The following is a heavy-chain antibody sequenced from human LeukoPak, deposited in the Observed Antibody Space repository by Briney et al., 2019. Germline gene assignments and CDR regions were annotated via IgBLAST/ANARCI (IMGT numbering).Heavy chain of an antibody. CDR2: IIPIVNIA. Sequence: GASVKVSCKASGGTFSNYGISWVRQAPGQGLEWMGRIIPIVNIANYAQKFQGRVTITADKSTSTVYMELNSLRSEDTAVYYCARWPEYFQHWGQGTLVTVSS. CDR3: ARWPEYFQH. V-gene: IGHV1-69*04. CDR1: GGTFSNYG. J-gene: IGHJ1*01.